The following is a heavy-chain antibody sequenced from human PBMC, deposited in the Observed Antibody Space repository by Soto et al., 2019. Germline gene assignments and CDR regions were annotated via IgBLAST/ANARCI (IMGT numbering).Heavy chain of an antibody. J-gene: IGHJ3*02. D-gene: IGHD3-10*01. CDR1: GGTLNIYN. Sequence: SVKVSCKASGGTLNIYNIIWVRQAPGQGLEWMGRIIPILNVAKYAQRLQGRVTITADKSTSTAYMELNSLRSEDTAVYYCARERAPYYYGSGNSDAFDIWGQGTMVTVSS. CDR3: ARERAPYYYGSGNSDAFDI. V-gene: IGHV1-69*04. CDR2: IIPILNVA.